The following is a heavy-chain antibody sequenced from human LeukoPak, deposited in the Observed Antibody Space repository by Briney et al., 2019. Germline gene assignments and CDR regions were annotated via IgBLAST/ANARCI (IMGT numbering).Heavy chain of an antibody. V-gene: IGHV1-69*06. J-gene: IGHJ5*02. D-gene: IGHD3-9*01. CDR1: GGTFSSYA. CDR3: ARDDYDILTGYPNWFDP. CDR2: IISIFGTA. Sequence: ASVKVSCKASGGTFSSYAISWVRQAPGQGLEWMGGIISIFGTANYAQKFQGRVTITADKSTSTAYMELSSLRSEDTAVYYCARDDYDILTGYPNWFDPWGQGTLVTVSS.